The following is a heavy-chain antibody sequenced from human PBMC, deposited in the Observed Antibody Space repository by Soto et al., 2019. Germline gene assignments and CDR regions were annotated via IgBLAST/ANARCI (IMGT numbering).Heavy chain of an antibody. J-gene: IGHJ6*02. CDR1: GFTFSSYA. Sequence: EVQLLESGGGLVQPGGSLRLSCAASGFTFSSYAMSWVRQAPGKGLEWVSGISGSGGSTYYADSVKGRFTISRDNSKNTLYLQMTSLRAEDTAVYYCAKLPRGGSGIHYYYAMDVWGQGTTVTVSS. CDR2: ISGSGGST. D-gene: IGHD3-10*01. V-gene: IGHV3-23*01. CDR3: AKLPRGGSGIHYYYAMDV.